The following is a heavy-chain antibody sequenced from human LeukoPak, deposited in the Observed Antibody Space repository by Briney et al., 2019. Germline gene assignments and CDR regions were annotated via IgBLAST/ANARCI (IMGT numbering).Heavy chain of an antibody. V-gene: IGHV3-23*01. J-gene: IGHJ5*02. CDR3: AKLPREYCSSTSCPNWFDP. CDR2: ISSIGGST. D-gene: IGHD2-2*01. Sequence: GGSLRLSWAASGFTFSTYAMTWVRQAPGKGPEWVSAISSIGGSTYYADSVKGRFTISRDNSKNTLYLQMNSLRAEDTAVYYCAKLPREYCSSTSCPNWFDPWGQGTLVTVSS. CDR1: GFTFSTYA.